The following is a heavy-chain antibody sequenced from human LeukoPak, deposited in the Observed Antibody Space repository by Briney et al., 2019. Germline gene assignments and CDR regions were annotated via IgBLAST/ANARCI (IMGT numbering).Heavy chain of an antibody. CDR1: GFTFSSYG. V-gene: IGHV3-33*01. J-gene: IGHJ4*02. CDR3: ARDLRGDYYGSGSPFDY. Sequence: GRSLRLSCAASGFTFSSYGMHWVRKAPGKGLEWVAVIWYDGSNKYYADSVKGRFTISRNNSKNTLYLQMNSLRAEDTAVYYCARDLRGDYYGSGSPFDYWGQGTLVTVSS. D-gene: IGHD3-10*01. CDR2: IWYDGSNK.